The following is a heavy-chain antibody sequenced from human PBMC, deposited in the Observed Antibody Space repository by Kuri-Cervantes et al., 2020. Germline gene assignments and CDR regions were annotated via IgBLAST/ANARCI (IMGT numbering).Heavy chain of an antibody. V-gene: IGHV3-30*03. CDR3: ARGGVVVVAATPY. Sequence: GESLKISCAASGFTFDDYAMHWVRQAPGKGLEWVAVISYDGSNKYYADSVKGRFTISRDNSKNTLYLQMNSLRAEDTAVYYCARGGVVVVAATPYWGQGTLVTVSS. CDR2: ISYDGSNK. CDR1: GFTFDDYA. J-gene: IGHJ4*02. D-gene: IGHD2-15*01.